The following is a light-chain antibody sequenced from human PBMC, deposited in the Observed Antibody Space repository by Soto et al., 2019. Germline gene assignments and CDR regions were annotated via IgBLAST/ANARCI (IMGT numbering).Light chain of an antibody. Sequence: QSVLTQPASVSGSPGRSITISCTGTTSDVGSYDLVSWYQQHPGKAPKIMIYEVSKRPSGDSNRFSGSKSGNTASLTISGLQAEDEADYYCCSYAGGRSPYVFGTGTKLTVL. J-gene: IGLJ1*01. CDR1: TSDVGSYDL. V-gene: IGLV2-23*02. CDR2: EVS. CDR3: CSYAGGRSPYV.